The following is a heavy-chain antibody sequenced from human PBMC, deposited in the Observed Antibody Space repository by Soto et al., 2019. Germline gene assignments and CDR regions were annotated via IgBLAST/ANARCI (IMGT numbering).Heavy chain of an antibody. CDR3: ARVATIYGMDV. CDR1: GFTVSSNY. V-gene: IGHV3-66*01. Sequence: GGSLRLSCAASGFTVSSNYMSLVRQAPGKGLEWVSVIYSGGSTYYADSVKGRFTISRDNSKNTLYLQMNSLRAEDTAVYYCARVATIYGMDVWGQGTTVTVSS. CDR2: IYSGGST. J-gene: IGHJ6*02.